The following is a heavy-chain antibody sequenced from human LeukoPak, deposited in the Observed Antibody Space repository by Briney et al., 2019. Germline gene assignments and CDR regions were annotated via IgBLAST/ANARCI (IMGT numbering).Heavy chain of an antibody. J-gene: IGHJ3*02. CDR2: ISGSSGST. Sequence: PGGSLRLSCAASGFTFSSYAMSWVRQAPGKGLEWVSGISGSSGSTYYADSVKGRFTISRDNSKNTLYLQMVSLRAEDTAVYYCAKDRRCSSTTCYDAFGIWGQGTMVTVSS. D-gene: IGHD2-2*01. CDR3: AKDRRCSSTTCYDAFGI. CDR1: GFTFSSYA. V-gene: IGHV3-23*01.